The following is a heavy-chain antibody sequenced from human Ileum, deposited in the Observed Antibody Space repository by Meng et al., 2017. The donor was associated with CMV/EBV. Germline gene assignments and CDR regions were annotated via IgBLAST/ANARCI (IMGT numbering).Heavy chain of an antibody. Sequence: QVDLRESGPGLVKPSETLSLTCTVSSASISPYYWNWIRQPAGKGLEWIGRIYTGGPTDYNPSLKSRVTMSVDTSKNQFFLNLSSVTAADTAVYYCARGQTVRGFEYWGLGILVTVSS. CDR3: ARGQTVRGFEY. CDR1: SASISPYY. V-gene: IGHV4-4*07. D-gene: IGHD3-10*01. CDR2: IYTGGPT. J-gene: IGHJ4*02.